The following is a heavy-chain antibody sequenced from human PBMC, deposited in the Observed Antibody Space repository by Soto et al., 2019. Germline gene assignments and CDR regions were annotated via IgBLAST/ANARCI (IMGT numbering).Heavy chain of an antibody. V-gene: IGHV3-33*01. CDR1: GFTFSSYG. CDR2: IWYDGSNK. D-gene: IGHD2-2*01. CDR3: ARVGCSSTSCYAGTPGYYYYYGMDV. J-gene: IGHJ6*02. Sequence: SLRLSCAASGFTFSSYGMHWVRQAPGKGLEWVAVIWYDGSNKYYADSVKGRFTISRDNSKNTLYLQMNSLRAEDTAVYYCARVGCSSTSCYAGTPGYYYYYGMDVWGQGTTVTVSS.